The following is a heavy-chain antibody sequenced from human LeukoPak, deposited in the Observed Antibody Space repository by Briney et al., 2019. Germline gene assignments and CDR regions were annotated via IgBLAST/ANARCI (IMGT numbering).Heavy chain of an antibody. CDR2: IKQDESEK. D-gene: IGHD1-1*01. CDR1: GFTFSSYG. CDR3: ARSPTRRCDY. Sequence: GGSLRLSCAASGFTFSSYGMHWVRQAPGKGLEWVADIKQDESEKYYVDSVKGRFTISRDNAKNSLYLEMNNLRVEDTAVYYCARSPTRRCDYWGQGTLVTVSS. J-gene: IGHJ4*02. V-gene: IGHV3-7*01.